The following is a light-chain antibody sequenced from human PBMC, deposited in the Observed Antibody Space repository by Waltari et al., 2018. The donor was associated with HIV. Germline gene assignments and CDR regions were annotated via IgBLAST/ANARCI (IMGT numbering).Light chain of an antibody. CDR2: GAS. CDR1: QSVSSN. CDR3: QQYNNWPYT. J-gene: IGKJ2*01. V-gene: IGKV3-15*01. Sequence: EIVMTQCPATLSVSPGECATLSCRASQSVSSNLAWYRQKPGQAPRLLIHGASTRATGIPATFSGSGSGTEFTLTISSLQSEDFAVYYCQQYNNWPYTFGQGTKLEIK.